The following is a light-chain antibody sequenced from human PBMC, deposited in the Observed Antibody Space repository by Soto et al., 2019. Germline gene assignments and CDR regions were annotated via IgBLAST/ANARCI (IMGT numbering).Light chain of an antibody. CDR1: QSINNRY. CDR2: GAS. J-gene: IGKJ3*01. V-gene: IGKV3-20*01. Sequence: EIVLTQSPGTLSLSPGEIATLSCRASQSINNRYLACYQQKPGQAPRLLIYGASSRATGIPDRFSGSGSGTDFTLTISRLESEDFAVYYCQQFGSSPGFTFGPGTKVDMK. CDR3: QQFGSSPGFT.